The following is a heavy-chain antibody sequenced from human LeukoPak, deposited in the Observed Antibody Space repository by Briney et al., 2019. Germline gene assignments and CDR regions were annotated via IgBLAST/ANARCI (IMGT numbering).Heavy chain of an antibody. CDR3: AKGSRPGYSYGPREYYYYMDV. CDR2: ISGSGGST. J-gene: IGHJ6*03. D-gene: IGHD5-18*01. V-gene: IGHV3-23*01. CDR1: GFTFSSYG. Sequence: PGGSLRLSCAASGFTFSSYGMSWVRQAPGKGLEWVSAISGSGGSTFYADSVKGRFTISRDNSKNTLHLQMNSLRAEDTAVYYCAKGSRPGYSYGPREYYYYMDVWGKGTTVTVSS.